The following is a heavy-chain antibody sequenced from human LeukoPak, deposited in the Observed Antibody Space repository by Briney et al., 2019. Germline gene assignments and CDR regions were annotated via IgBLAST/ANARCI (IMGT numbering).Heavy chain of an antibody. CDR2: IYSGGST. Sequence: PGGSLRLSCAASGFTVSSNYMSWVRQAPGKGLEWVSVIYSGGSTYYADSVKGRFTISRDNSKNTLYLQMNSLRAEDTAVYYCAKPSIAARPSDAFDIWGQGTMVIVSS. CDR1: GFTVSSNY. V-gene: IGHV3-53*01. J-gene: IGHJ3*02. CDR3: AKPSIAARPSDAFDI. D-gene: IGHD6-6*01.